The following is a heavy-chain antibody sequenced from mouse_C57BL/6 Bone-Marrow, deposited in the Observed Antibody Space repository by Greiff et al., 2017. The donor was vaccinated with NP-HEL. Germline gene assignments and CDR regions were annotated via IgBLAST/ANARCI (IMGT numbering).Heavy chain of an antibody. J-gene: IGHJ4*01. CDR1: GYTFTSYW. V-gene: IGHV1-55*01. D-gene: IGHD1-1*01. CDR3: GRKERRCYAMDD. Sequence: QVQLQQPGAELVKPGASVKMSCKASGYTFTSYWITWVKQRPGQGLEWIGDIYPGSGSPNYNEKFKSKATLTVDTSSSTAYMQLSSLTAEDSAVYCCGRKERRCYAMDDWGQGTSVTVSS. CDR2: IYPGSGSP.